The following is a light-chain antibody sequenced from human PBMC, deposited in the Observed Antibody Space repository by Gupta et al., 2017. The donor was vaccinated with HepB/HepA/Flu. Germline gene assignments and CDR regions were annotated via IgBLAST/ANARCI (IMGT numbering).Light chain of an antibody. V-gene: IGKV2-28*01. CDR2: LTS. CDR3: MQALQTPLT. CDR1: QSLLHSNGHNY. J-gene: IGKJ3*01. Sequence: EIVLTQSPLSLPVTPGEPASISCRSSQSLLHSNGHNYLGWYLQKPGQSPQILIYLTSNRASGVPDRFSGSGSGTDFTLRISRVEPEDVGIYYCMQALQTPLTVGPGTRVEIK.